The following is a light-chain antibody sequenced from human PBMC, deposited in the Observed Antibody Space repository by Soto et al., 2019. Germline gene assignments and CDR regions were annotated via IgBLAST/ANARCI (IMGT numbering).Light chain of an antibody. V-gene: IGKV1-33*01. CDR3: QQYSVLPPWT. Sequence: DIQMTQSPSSLSASLGDRVTITCRASQDIGNNLNWYRQRAGKAPELLIYDASNLQTDVPSRFSGSGSGTHFTLAISNLQPEDVATYFCQQYSVLPPWTFAQGTKVEVK. CDR1: QDIGNN. CDR2: DAS. J-gene: IGKJ1*01.